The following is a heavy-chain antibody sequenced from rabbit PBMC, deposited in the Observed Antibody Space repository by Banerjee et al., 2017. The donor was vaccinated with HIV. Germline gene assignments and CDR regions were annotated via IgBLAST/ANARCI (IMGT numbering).Heavy chain of an antibody. J-gene: IGHJ6*01. CDR3: ARGSHNSGYIDAAISYGMDL. V-gene: IGHV1S40*01. D-gene: IGHD1-1*01. CDR1: GFSFSSYYY. Sequence: QSLEESGGDLVKPGASLTLTCTASGFSFSSYYYMCWVRQAPGKGLEWIGCIYIGSGGGTYYASWAKGRFTISKTSSTTVTLQMTSLTAADTATYFCARGSHNSGYIDAAISYGMDLWGPGTLVTVS. CDR2: IYIGSGGGT.